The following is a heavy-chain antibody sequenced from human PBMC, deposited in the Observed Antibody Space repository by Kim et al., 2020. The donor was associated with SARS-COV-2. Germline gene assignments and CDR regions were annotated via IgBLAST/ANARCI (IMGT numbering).Heavy chain of an antibody. J-gene: IGHJ3*02. V-gene: IGHV3-11*01. D-gene: IGHD2-21*02. Sequence: GGSLRLSCAASGFTFSDYYMSWIRQAPGKGLEWVSYISNSSSTIYYADSVKGRFTISRDNAKNSLYLQMNSLRAEDTAVYYCARVLVVVTGDDALDIWGQGTMVTVSS. CDR1: GFTFSDYY. CDR3: ARVLVVVTGDDALDI. CDR2: ISNSSSTI.